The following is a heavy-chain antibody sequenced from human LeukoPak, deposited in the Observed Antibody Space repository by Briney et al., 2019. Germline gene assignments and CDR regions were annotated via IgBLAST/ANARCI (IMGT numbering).Heavy chain of an antibody. CDR1: GGSISSSY. D-gene: IGHD6-13*01. J-gene: IGHJ4*02. CDR2: IYASGSS. CDR3: ARGVYIAAAQYGY. V-gene: IGHV4-4*07. Sequence: SETLSLTCNVSGGSISSSYWSWIRQPAGKGLEWIGRIYASGSSNYNPSLKSRVTISVDTSKNQFSLKLSSVTAADTAVYYCARGVYIAAAQYGYWGQGTLVTVSS.